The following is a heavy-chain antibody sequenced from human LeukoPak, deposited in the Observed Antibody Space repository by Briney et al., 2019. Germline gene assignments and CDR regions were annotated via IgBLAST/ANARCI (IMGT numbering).Heavy chain of an antibody. Sequence: GGSLRLSCAASGFTFSSYAMSWVRQAPGKGLEWVSAISGSGGSTYYADSVKGRFTISRDNSKNTLYLQMNSLRAEDTAVYYSAKYYDSSGYYPSWFDPWGQGTLVTVSS. D-gene: IGHD3-22*01. CDR1: GFTFSSYA. J-gene: IGHJ5*02. V-gene: IGHV3-23*01. CDR2: ISGSGGST. CDR3: AKYYDSSGYYPSWFDP.